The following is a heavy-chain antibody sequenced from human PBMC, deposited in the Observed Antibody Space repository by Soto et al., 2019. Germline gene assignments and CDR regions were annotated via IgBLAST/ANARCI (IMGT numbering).Heavy chain of an antibody. V-gene: IGHV4-59*01. CDR3: ARSGHSRAWEPLDYYLYGMDV. CDR2: INYSGST. Sequence: QVQLQESGPGLVKPSETLSLSCTVSGGSISSYYWSWIRQPPGKGLEWIGNINYSGSTNYNPSLMIPVTIAVDASTXPCXLXRSSATAADTAVYYCARSGHSRAWEPLDYYLYGMDVWGQGTTVTVSS. D-gene: IGHD1-26*01. CDR1: GGSISSYY. J-gene: IGHJ6*02.